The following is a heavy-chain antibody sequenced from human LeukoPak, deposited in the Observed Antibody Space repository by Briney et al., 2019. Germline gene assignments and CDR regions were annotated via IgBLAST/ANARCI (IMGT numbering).Heavy chain of an antibody. D-gene: IGHD2-21*02. CDR2: ISSSSSYI. CDR3: ARGPIAYCGGDCYPDY. CDR1: GFTFSSYS. V-gene: IGHV3-21*01. J-gene: IGHJ4*02. Sequence: GGSLRLSCAASGFTFSSYSMNWVRQAPGKGLEWVSSISSSSSYIYYADSVKGRFTISRDNAKNTLYLQMNSLRAEDTAVYYCARGPIAYCGGDCYPDYWGQGTLVTVPS.